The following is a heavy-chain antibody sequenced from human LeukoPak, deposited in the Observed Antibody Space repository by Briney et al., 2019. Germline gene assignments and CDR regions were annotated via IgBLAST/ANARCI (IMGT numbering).Heavy chain of an antibody. CDR1: GGTFSSYA. CDR3: ARFTMVRGVSDWFDP. D-gene: IGHD3-10*01. V-gene: IGHV1-69*13. Sequence: GASVKVSCKASGGTFSSYAISRVRQAPGQGLEWMGGIIPIFGTANYAQKFQGRVTITADESTSTAYMELSSLRSEDTAVYYCARFTMVRGVSDWFDPWGQGTLVTVSS. J-gene: IGHJ5*02. CDR2: IIPIFGTA.